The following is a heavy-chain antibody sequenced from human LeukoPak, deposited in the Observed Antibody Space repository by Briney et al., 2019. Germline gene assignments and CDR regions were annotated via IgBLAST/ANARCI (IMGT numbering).Heavy chain of an antibody. J-gene: IGHJ5*02. D-gene: IGHD2-15*01. CDR2: VYYSGST. CDR1: GGSISSGDYY. CDR3: ARALGYCSGGSCTRGYNWFDP. Sequence: SETLSLTCTVSGGSISSGDYYWGWIRQPPGKGLEWIGSVYYSGSTYYNPSLKSRVTISVDTSKNQFSLKLSFVTTADTAVYYCARALGYCSGGSCTRGYNWFDPWGQGTLVTV. V-gene: IGHV4-39*01.